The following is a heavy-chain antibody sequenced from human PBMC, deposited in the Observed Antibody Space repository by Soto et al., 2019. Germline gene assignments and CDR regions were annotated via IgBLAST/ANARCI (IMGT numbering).Heavy chain of an antibody. CDR2: IRSKGNNYAT. D-gene: IGHD3-3*01. CDR3: SRQASDFWSGKPQYYMDV. V-gene: IGHV3-73*01. CDR1: GFTFSGSA. Sequence: EVQLVESGGGLVQPGGSLKLSCAASGFTFSGSAMHWVRQASGKGLERVGRIRSKGNNYATAYGASLKGRFTISRDDSKNTAYLQMNSLNTEDTAVYYCSRQASDFWSGKPQYYMDVWGKGTTVTVSS. J-gene: IGHJ6*03.